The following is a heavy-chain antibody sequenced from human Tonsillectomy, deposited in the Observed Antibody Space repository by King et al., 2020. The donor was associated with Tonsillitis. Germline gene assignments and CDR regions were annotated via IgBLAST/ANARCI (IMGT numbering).Heavy chain of an antibody. V-gene: IGHV1-2*02. CDR2: VNPNSGGT. CDR1: GYTFTAYF. Sequence: VQLVESGAEVKKPGASVKVSCKASGYTFTAYFMHWVRQAPGQGLEWMGWVNPNSGGTNYAQKFQGRVTMTRDTSINTAYMELSRLTSDDTAVYYCAKDLDAASDYHPSDYGMDVWGQGTTSPSP. CDR3: AKDLDAASDYHPSDYGMDV. J-gene: IGHJ6*02. D-gene: IGHD5-12*01.